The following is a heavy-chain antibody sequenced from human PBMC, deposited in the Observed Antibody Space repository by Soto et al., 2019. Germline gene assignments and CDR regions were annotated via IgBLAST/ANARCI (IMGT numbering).Heavy chain of an antibody. J-gene: IGHJ4*02. CDR3: ARDLSGSYSYYLDY. CDR2: IKQDGSEK. Sequence: PGGSLRLSCAASGFTFSSYWMSWVRQAPGKGLEWVANIKQDGSEKYYVDSVKGRFTISRDNAKNSLYLQMNSLRAEDTAVYYCARDLSGSYSYYLDYWGQGTLVTVSS. CDR1: GFTFSSYW. V-gene: IGHV3-7*03. D-gene: IGHD1-26*01.